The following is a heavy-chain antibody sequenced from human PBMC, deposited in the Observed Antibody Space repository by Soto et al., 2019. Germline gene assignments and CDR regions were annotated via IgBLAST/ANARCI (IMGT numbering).Heavy chain of an antibody. CDR3: AREYCSGGGCPGWSYLEY. CDR1: GFTFSNYD. CDR2: IGVTGDT. Sequence: EVQLVESGGGFVQPGGSLRLSCAVSGFTFSNYDMHWVRQATGKGLEWGSAIGVTGDTSYLDSVKGRFTISRENGKNSLYLQMNRLRAEDTAVYCCAREYCSGGGCPGWSYLEYWGQGTLVTVSS. D-gene: IGHD2-15*01. J-gene: IGHJ4*02. V-gene: IGHV3-13*01.